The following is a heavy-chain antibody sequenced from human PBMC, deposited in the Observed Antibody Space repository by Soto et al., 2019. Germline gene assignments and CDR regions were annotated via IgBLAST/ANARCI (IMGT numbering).Heavy chain of an antibody. CDR2: IYATGKT. Sequence: QVQLQESGLGLVKPSQTLSVTCAVSGGSMSSGGHSWSWIRQSPGQGLEWIGCIYATGKTYYNPSLKCRVTISVDTAKNQFSLNVTSVTAADKAVYYCARAPPGPSPRWDVWGEGTTVTVSS. V-gene: IGHV4-30-2*06. D-gene: IGHD3-10*01. CDR1: GGSMSSGGHS. J-gene: IGHJ6*04. CDR3: ARAPPGPSPRWDV.